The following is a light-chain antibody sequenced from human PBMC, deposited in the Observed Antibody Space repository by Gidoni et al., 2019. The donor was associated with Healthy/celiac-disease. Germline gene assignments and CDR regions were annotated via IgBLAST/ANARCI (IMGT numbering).Light chain of an antibody. Sequence: SSELTQDPAVSVALGQTVRLTCQGDSLRSYYASWYQQKPGQAPVLVIYGKNNRPSGIPDRISGSSSGNTASLTITGAQAEDEADYYCNSRDSSGNPLFGGGTKLTVL. J-gene: IGLJ2*01. CDR1: SLRSYY. CDR2: GKN. V-gene: IGLV3-19*01. CDR3: NSRDSSGNPL.